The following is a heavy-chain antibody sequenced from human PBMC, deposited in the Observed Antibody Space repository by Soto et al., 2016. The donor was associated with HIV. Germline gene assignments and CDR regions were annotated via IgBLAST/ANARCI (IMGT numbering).Heavy chain of an antibody. CDR1: GFTFSFSSYT. J-gene: IGHJ4*02. Sequence: EVQLVESGGGLVQPGGSLRLSCSASGFTFSFSSYTMNWVRQAPGKGLEWVSYISSSSSTIYYADSVKGRFTISRDNAKNSLYLQMNSLRAEDTAVYYCARDGLWLHGVIPSKLPEFDYWGQGTXVHVSS. D-gene: IGHD5-18*01. V-gene: IGHV3-48*04. CDR2: ISSSSSTI. CDR3: ARDGLWLHGVIPSKLPEFDY.